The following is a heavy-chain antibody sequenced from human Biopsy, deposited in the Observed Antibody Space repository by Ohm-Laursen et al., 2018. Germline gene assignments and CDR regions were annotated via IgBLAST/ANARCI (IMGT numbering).Heavy chain of an antibody. CDR1: GYTFTTYY. V-gene: IGHV1-46*01. J-gene: IGHJ4*02. CDR2: INTVGTST. Sequence: ASVSPFHPVAGYTFTTYYIHWVRQPAGHGLEWKGIINTVGTSTAYTQNFHGRATMTWDTSTTTVYMELSSLRSEDTAVYYCVLASFDYWGQGTLVTVPS. CDR3: VLASFDY.